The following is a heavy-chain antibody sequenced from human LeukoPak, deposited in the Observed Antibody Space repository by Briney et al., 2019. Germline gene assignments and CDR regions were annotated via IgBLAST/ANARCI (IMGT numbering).Heavy chain of an antibody. J-gene: IGHJ6*03. V-gene: IGHV1-69*05. CDR1: GGTFSSSA. Sequence: SVTVSCNASGGTFSSSAITWVRQAPGQGLEWMGRIIPIFGTANYAQKLQGRVTITTDESTSTAYMELSSLRSEDTAVYYCAREDSSSSALYYMDVWGKETTVTVSS. D-gene: IGHD6-6*01. CDR3: AREDSSSSALYYMDV. CDR2: IIPIFGTA.